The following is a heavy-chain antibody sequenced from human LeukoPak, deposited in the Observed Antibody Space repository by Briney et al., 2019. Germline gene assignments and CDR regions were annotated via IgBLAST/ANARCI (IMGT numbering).Heavy chain of an antibody. D-gene: IGHD6-6*01. Sequence: GGSLRLSCAASGFTFSSYAMHWVRQAPGKGLEWVAVISYDGSNKYYADSVKGRFTISRDNSKNTLYLQMNSLRAEDTAVYYCARSESSSAEYYFDYWGQGTLVTVSS. CDR3: ARSESSSAEYYFDY. CDR1: GFTFSSYA. V-gene: IGHV3-30-3*01. CDR2: ISYDGSNK. J-gene: IGHJ4*02.